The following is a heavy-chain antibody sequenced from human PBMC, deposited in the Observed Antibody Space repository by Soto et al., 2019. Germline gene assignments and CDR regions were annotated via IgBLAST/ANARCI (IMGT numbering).Heavy chain of an antibody. CDR1: GGSISSGGYY. J-gene: IGHJ4*02. V-gene: IGHV4-31*03. D-gene: IGHD6-13*01. CDR3: ARPFGVAAAGPFDY. CDR2: IYYSGST. Sequence: TSETLSLTCTVSGGSISSGGYYWSWIRQHPGKGLEWIGYIYYSGSTYYNPSLKSRVTISVDTSKNQFSLKLSSVTAADTAVYYCARPFGVAAAGPFDYWGQGTLVTVSS.